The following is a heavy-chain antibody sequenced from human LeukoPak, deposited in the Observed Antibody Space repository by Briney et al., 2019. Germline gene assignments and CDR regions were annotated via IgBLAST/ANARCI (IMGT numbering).Heavy chain of an antibody. Sequence: PSETLSLTCTVSGGSISSYYWSWIRQPPGKGLEWIGYIYYSGSTNYNPSLKSRVTISVKTSKNQFSLKLSSVTAADTAVYYCARAKAVAGYYYYYYMDVWGKGTTVTISS. J-gene: IGHJ6*03. CDR2: IYYSGST. CDR1: GGSISSYY. D-gene: IGHD6-19*01. CDR3: ARAKAVAGYYYYYYMDV. V-gene: IGHV4-59*01.